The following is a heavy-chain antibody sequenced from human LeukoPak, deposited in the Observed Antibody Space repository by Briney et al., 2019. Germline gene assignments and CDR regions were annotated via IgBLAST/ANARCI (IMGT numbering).Heavy chain of an antibody. D-gene: IGHD3-22*01. CDR3: AKDSITMTYYGMDV. J-gene: IGHJ6*02. CDR2: ISGSGGST. Sequence: AGGSLRLSCAASGFTFSSYAMSWVRQAPGKGLEWVSAISGSGGSTYYADSVKGRFTISRDNSKNTLYLQMNSLRAEDTAAYYCAKDSITMTYYGMDVWGQGTTVTVSS. V-gene: IGHV3-23*01. CDR1: GFTFSSYA.